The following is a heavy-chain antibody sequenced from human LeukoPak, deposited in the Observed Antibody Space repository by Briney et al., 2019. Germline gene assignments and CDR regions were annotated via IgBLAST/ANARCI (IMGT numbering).Heavy chain of an antibody. J-gene: IGHJ5*02. CDR2: IYYSGST. Sequence: SETLSLTCTVSGGSISSYYWSWIRQPPGKGLEWIGYIYYSGSTNYNPSLKGRVTISVDTSKNQFSLKLSSVTAADTAVYYCARLWFGELFYPNWFDPWGQGTLVTVSS. CDR3: ARLWFGELFYPNWFDP. V-gene: IGHV4-59*01. CDR1: GGSISSYY. D-gene: IGHD3-10*01.